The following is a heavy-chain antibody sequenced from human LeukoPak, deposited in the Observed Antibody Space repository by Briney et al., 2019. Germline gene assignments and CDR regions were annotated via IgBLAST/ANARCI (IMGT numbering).Heavy chain of an antibody. CDR3: ARGVPYGPSYEFFDY. CDR2: IYYSGST. D-gene: IGHD3-10*01. V-gene: IGHV4-59*01. J-gene: IGHJ4*02. Sequence: SETLSLTCTVSGGSITNYYWSWIRQPPGKGLECIGYIYYSGSTNYNPSLKSRVTISLHTSKHQFSLKLNSVTAADTAVYYCARGVPYGPSYEFFDYWGQGTLVTVSS. CDR1: GGSITNYY.